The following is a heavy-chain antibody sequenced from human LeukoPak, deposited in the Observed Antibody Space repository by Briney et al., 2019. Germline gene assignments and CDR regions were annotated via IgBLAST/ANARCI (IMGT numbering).Heavy chain of an antibody. V-gene: IGHV1-8*03. J-gene: IGHJ5*02. CDR1: GYTFTGYY. Sequence: ASVKVSCKASGYTFTGYYMHWVRQAPGQGLEWMGWINPNSGNTGYAQKFQGRVTITRNTSISTAYMELSSLRSEDTAVYYCARGMRRRGTIFGVVINPNWFDPWGQGTLVTVSS. D-gene: IGHD3-3*01. CDR3: ARGMRRRGTIFGVVINPNWFDP. CDR2: INPNSGNT.